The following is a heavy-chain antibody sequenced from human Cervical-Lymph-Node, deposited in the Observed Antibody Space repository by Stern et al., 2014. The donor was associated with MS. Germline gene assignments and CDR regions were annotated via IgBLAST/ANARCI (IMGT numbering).Heavy chain of an antibody. CDR1: GFTVSSNI. CDR2: IYSSGSA. D-gene: IGHD2-8*01. V-gene: IGHV3-66*01. Sequence: VQLVESGGGLVQPGGSLRLSCAASGFTVSSNIMSWVRQAPGRGLEWVSVIYSSGSAYYADSVKGRFTISRDNANNMLYLQMNSLRAEDTAVYFCAKWQENWGQGTLVTVSS. J-gene: IGHJ4*02. CDR3: AKWQEN.